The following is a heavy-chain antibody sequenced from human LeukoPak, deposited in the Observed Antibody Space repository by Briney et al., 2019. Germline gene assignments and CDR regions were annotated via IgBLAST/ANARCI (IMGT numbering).Heavy chain of an antibody. D-gene: IGHD3/OR15-3a*01. CDR3: ARHGDLDAFDI. J-gene: IGHJ3*02. CDR1: GGSISSYY. CDR2: IYYSGST. Sequence: SETLSLTCTVSGGSISSYYWSWIRQPPGKGLAWIGYIYYSGSTNYNPSLKSRVTISVDTSKNQFSLKLSSVTAADTAVYYCARHGDLDAFDIWGQGTMVTVSS. V-gene: IGHV4-59*08.